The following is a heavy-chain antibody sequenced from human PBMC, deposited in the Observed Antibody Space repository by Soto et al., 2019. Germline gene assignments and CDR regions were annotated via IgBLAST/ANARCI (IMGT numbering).Heavy chain of an antibody. Sequence: QVQLVQSGAEVKKPGSSVKVSCKASGGTFSSYTISWVRQAPGQGLEWMGRIIPILVIANYAPKFQGRVTSPEDKSTSTAYREPGSAIAEETAVYHGARDIAEAAKTEYHWFDPRGQGTLVPVSS. V-gene: IGHV1-69*08. CDR3: ARDIAEAAKTEYHWFDP. D-gene: IGHD6-13*01. CDR2: IIPILVIA. J-gene: IGHJ5*02. CDR1: GGTFSSYT.